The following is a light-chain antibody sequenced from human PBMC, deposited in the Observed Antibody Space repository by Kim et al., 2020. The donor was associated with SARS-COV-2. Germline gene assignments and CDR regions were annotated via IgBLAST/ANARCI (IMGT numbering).Light chain of an antibody. J-gene: IGLJ1*01. V-gene: IGLV1-40*01. CDR1: SSHIGAGYD. CDR2: GNS. Sequence: VTISCTGGSSHIGAGYDVHWYQQLPGTAPKLLIYGNSNRPSGVPDRLSGSKSGTSASLAITGLQAEDEADYYCQSYDSSLSGSYVFGTGTKVTVL. CDR3: QSYDSSLSGSYV.